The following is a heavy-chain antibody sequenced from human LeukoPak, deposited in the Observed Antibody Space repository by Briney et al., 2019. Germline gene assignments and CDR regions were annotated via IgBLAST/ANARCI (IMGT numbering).Heavy chain of an antibody. CDR2: IYHSGNT. CDR3: ARGRRYCSGGSCYSPVLFGWFDP. V-gene: IGHV4-38-2*02. Sequence: PSETLSLTCTVSGYSISSVYYWGWIRQPPGRGLEWIGSIYHSGNTNYNPSLKSRVTISVGTSKNQFSLKLSSVTAADTAVYYCARGRRYCSGGSCYSPVLFGWFDPWGQGTLVTVSS. J-gene: IGHJ5*02. CDR1: GYSISSVYY. D-gene: IGHD2-15*01.